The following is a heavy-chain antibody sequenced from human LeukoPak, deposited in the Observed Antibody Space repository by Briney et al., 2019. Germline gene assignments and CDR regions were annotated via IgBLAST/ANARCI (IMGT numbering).Heavy chain of an antibody. V-gene: IGHV3-23*01. CDR1: GFTFSSYA. CDR3: AKQVGYDSSGYDAF. D-gene: IGHD3-22*01. CDR2: ISGSGGST. Sequence: SGGSLRLSCAASGFTFSSYAMSWVRQAPGKGLEWVSAISGSGGSTYYADSVKGRFTISRDNSKNTLYLQMNSLRAEDTALYYCAKQVGYDSSGYDAFWGQGTLVTVSS. J-gene: IGHJ4*02.